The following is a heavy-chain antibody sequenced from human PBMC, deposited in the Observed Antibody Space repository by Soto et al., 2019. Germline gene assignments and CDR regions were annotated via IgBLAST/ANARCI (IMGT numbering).Heavy chain of an antibody. CDR3: DAGGKNGYIN. J-gene: IGHJ4*02. CDR1: RDPLISYA. CDR2: IIPILGTT. V-gene: IGHV1-69*13. D-gene: IGHD5-12*01. Sequence: VKAYNKASRDPLISYAVTWVRQAPGQGLEWMGGIIPILGTTKYAQKFQGRVTMTADESTSTAYMELSSLRSEDRAVYYCDAGGKNGYINCGQGIQVPVSS.